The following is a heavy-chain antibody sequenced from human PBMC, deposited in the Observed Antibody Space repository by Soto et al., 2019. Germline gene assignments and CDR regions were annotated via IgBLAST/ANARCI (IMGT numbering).Heavy chain of an antibody. CDR1: GFTSSSYA. D-gene: IGHD2-2*01. J-gene: IGHJ6*02. CDR3: ARVDCSSTSCRDYYYYGMDV. CDR2: ISYDGSNK. Sequence: GGSLRLSCAASGFTSSSYAMHWVRQAPGKGLEWVAVISYDGSNKYYADSVKGRFTISRDNSKNTLYLQMNSLRAEDTAVYYCARVDCSSTSCRDYYYYGMDVWGQGTTVTVSS. V-gene: IGHV3-30-3*01.